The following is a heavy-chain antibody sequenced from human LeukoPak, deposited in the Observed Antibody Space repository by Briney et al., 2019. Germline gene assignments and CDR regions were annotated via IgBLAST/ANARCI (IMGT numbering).Heavy chain of an antibody. Sequence: PSETLSLTCTVSGGSVSSGSYYWSWIRQPPGKGLEWIGYIYYSGSTNYNPSLKSRVTISVDTSKNQFSLKLSSVTAADTAVYYCARGTYYDFWSGYYSGIDPYNWFDPWGQGTLVTVSS. V-gene: IGHV4-61*01. CDR2: IYYSGST. CDR3: ARGTYYDFWSGYYSGIDPYNWFDP. D-gene: IGHD3-3*01. CDR1: GGSVSSGSYY. J-gene: IGHJ5*02.